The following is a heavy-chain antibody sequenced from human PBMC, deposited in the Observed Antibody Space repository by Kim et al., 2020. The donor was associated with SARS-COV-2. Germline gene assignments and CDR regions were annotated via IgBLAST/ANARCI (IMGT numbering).Heavy chain of an antibody. CDR1: GYIFSIYA. CDR3: ARALDAFDI. CDR2: INTNTGNP. Sequence: ASVKVPCKASGYIFSIYAMNWVRQAPGQGLECMGWINTNTGNPTYAQGFTGRFVFSLDTSVSTAYLQISSLKAEDTAVYYCARALDAFDIWGQGTMVTVS. V-gene: IGHV7-4-1*02. J-gene: IGHJ3*02.